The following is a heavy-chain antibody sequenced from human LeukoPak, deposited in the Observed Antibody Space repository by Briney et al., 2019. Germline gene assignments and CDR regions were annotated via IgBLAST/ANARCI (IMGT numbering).Heavy chain of an antibody. CDR3: AKLRPPTPFDSRGLFDP. J-gene: IGHJ5*01. V-gene: IGHV3-23*01. D-gene: IGHD2-21*01. CDR2: ISGSGGST. Sequence: GGSLRLSCAASGFNSSNYAMSWVRQAPGKGLEWVSAISGSGGSTYYADSVKGRFTISRDNSKNTLYLQMNRLRAEDAAVYSCAKLRPPTPFDSRGLFDPWGQGTLVTVSS. CDR1: GFNSSNYA.